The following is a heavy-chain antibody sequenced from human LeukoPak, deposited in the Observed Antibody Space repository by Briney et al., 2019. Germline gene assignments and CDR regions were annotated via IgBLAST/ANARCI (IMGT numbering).Heavy chain of an antibody. V-gene: IGHV4-30-2*01. Sequence: PSQTLSLTCAVSGGSISSGGYSWSWIRQPPGKGLEWIGYIYHSGSTNYNPSLKSRVTISVDKSKNQFSLKLSSVTAADTAVYYCATPRTVTRRAFDIWGQGTMVTVSS. CDR3: ATPRTVTRRAFDI. CDR1: GGSISSGGYS. J-gene: IGHJ3*02. D-gene: IGHD4-17*01. CDR2: IYHSGST.